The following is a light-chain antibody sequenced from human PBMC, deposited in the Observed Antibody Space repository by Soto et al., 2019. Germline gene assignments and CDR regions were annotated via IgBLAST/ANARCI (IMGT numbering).Light chain of an antibody. CDR2: RAS. V-gene: IGKV3-15*01. Sequence: EIVMTQSPATLSVSPGERVTLSCRASQSVSNNLAWYQQKPGQAPRLLVYRASTRAAEIPARFTGSGSGTEFTLTISSLQSEDFAVYYCQQYDNWPPWTFGQGTKVE. J-gene: IGKJ1*01. CDR1: QSVSNN. CDR3: QQYDNWPPWT.